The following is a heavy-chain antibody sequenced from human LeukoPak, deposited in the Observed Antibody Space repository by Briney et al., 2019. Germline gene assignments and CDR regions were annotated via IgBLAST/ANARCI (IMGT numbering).Heavy chain of an antibody. D-gene: IGHD6-13*01. CDR3: AKDGLFIAMTTLDAFDI. J-gene: IGHJ3*02. Sequence: GGSLRLSCAASGFTFSSYRMNWVRQAPGKGLEWVSTISRSGGSAYYADSVKGRFTISRDSSKKTLYLQMISLRAEDTAVYYCAKDGLFIAMTTLDAFDIWGQGTMVTVSS. V-gene: IGHV3-23*01. CDR2: ISRSGGSA. CDR1: GFTFSSYR.